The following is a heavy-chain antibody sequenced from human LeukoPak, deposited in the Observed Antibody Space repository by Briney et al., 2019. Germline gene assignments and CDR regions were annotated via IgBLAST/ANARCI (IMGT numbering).Heavy chain of an antibody. J-gene: IGHJ4*02. CDR3: ARVISVAGYDY. CDR1: GFTFSSYS. V-gene: IGHV3-21*01. Sequence: GGSLRLSCAASGFTFSSYSMNWVRQAPGKGLEWVSSISSSSSYIYYADSVKGRFTISRDNAKNSLYLQMNSPRAEDTAVHYCARVISVAGYDYWGQGTLVTVSS. D-gene: IGHD6-19*01. CDR2: ISSSSSYI.